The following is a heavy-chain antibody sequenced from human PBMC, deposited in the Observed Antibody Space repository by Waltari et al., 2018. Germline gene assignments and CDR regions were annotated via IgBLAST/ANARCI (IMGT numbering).Heavy chain of an antibody. J-gene: IGHJ5*02. CDR3: AIEGVYDFWSGSINNWFDP. CDR1: GYSISSGYY. Sequence: QVQLQESGPGLVKPSETLSLTCAVSGYSISSGYYWGWIRQPPGKGLEWIGSIYHSGSPYYNPSLKSRVTISVDTSKNQFSLKLSSVTAADTAVYYCAIEGVYDFWSGSINNWFDPWGQGTLVTVSS. CDR2: IYHSGSP. V-gene: IGHV4-38-2*01. D-gene: IGHD3-3*01.